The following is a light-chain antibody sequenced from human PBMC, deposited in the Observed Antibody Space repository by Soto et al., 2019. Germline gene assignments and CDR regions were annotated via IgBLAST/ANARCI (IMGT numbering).Light chain of an antibody. J-gene: IGLJ3*02. Sequence: QSVLTRPASVSGSPGQSITISCTGTSSDVGGYNYVSWYQQHPDKVPKLIIYDVSNRPSGVSNRFSGSKSGNTASLTISGLQAEDEALYYCSSYTSSSTVVFGGGTKVTVL. CDR3: SSYTSSSTVV. CDR1: SSDVGGYNY. CDR2: DVS. V-gene: IGLV2-14*01.